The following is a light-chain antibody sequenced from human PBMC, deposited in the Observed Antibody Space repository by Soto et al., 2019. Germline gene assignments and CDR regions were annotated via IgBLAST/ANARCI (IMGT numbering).Light chain of an antibody. V-gene: IGKV4-1*01. CDR1: QSVLYSSNNKNY. J-gene: IGKJ2*01. CDR3: QQYCSTPPT. CDR2: WAS. Sequence: DIVMTQSPDSLAVSLGERATINCKSSQSVLYSSNNKNYLAWYQQKPGQPPKLLIYWASTRESGVPDRFSGRGSGTDFTLTISSLQAEDVAVYYCQQYCSTPPTFGQGTKLEIK.